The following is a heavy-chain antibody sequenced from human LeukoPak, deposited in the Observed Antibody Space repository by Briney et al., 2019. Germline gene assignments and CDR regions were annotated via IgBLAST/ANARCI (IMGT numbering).Heavy chain of an antibody. CDR3: ARDRVSGSGGLDY. CDR2: ISGSGDST. V-gene: IGHV3-23*01. Sequence: GGSLRLSCAASGYTFSSYAMSWVRQAPQKGVEWVSTISGSGDSTNYTDSLRGRCTISRDNSKNTMYVQMDSLRAEDTALYYCARDRVSGSGGLDYWGQGTLVTISS. J-gene: IGHJ4*02. D-gene: IGHD3-10*01. CDR1: GYTFSSYA.